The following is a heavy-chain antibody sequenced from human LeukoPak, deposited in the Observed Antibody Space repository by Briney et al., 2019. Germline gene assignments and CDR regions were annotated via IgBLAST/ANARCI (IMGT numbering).Heavy chain of an antibody. CDR1: GFTFSSYD. CDR3: ARDQNRAFDI. J-gene: IGHJ3*02. CDR2: ISGSGGGT. V-gene: IGHV3-23*01. Sequence: TGGSLRLSCATSGFTFSSYDMNWVRQAPGKGLEWVSGISGSGGGTYYADSVTGRFTISRDNSKNTLYLQMKSLRAEDTAVYYCARDQNRAFDIWGQGTMVTVSS.